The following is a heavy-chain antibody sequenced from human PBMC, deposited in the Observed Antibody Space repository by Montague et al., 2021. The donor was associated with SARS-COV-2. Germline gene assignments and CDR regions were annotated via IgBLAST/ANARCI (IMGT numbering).Heavy chain of an antibody. CDR2: IYYSGST. CDR3: AGGAGRGRGYGKYYYDYYCMDL. CDR1: GGSISSYY. D-gene: IGHD5-12*01. J-gene: IGHJ6*02. Sequence: SETLSLTCTVSGGSISSYYWSWIRQPPGKGLEWIGYIYYSGSTNYNPSLKSRVTISVDTSKNQFSLKLSSVTAADTAVYYCAGGAGRGRGYGKYYYDYYCMDLWGQGTTVTVSS. V-gene: IGHV4-59*01.